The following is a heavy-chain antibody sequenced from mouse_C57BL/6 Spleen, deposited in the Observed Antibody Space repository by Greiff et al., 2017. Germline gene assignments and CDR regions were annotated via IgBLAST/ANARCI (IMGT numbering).Heavy chain of an antibody. Sequence: QVQLHQPGPELLNPGASLRLSSKASGSPFPGSWLPWVKRRPGQVLEWIGMIQPNSGSTNYNEKFKSKATLTVDKSSSTAYMQLSSLTSEDSAVYYCARDEPHWYFDVWGTGTTVTVSS. J-gene: IGHJ1*03. CDR2: IQPNSGST. CDR1: GSPFPGSW. CDR3: ARDEPHWYFDV. V-gene: IGHV1-64*01.